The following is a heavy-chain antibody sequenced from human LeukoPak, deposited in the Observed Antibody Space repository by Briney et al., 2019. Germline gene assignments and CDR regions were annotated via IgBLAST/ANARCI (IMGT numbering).Heavy chain of an antibody. CDR1: GYTFTDYF. V-gene: IGHV1-2*02. J-gene: IGHJ5*02. CDR3: ARVQSLRVVRCFDP. CDR2: INPNSGGT. Sequence: ASVNVSCQACGYTFTDYFIYWVRQARGQGLEWMGWINPNSGGTNYAQKFQGRVTMTRATSISTAYMDLSRLTSDDTAVYYCARVQSLRVVRCFDPWGQGTLVTVSS. D-gene: IGHD4-17*01.